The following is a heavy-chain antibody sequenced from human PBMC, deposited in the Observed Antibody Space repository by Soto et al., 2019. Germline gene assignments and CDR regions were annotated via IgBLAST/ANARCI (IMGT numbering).Heavy chain of an antibody. Sequence: QVQLVESGGGVVQPGRSLRLSCAASGFTFSSYGMHWVRQAPGKGLEWVAVIWYDGSNKYYADSVKGRFTISRDNSKNTLYLQMNSLRAEDTAVYYCARDSREQISRYKLWYFDLWGRGTLVTVSS. J-gene: IGHJ2*01. CDR1: GFTFSSYG. CDR3: ARDSREQISRYKLWYFDL. V-gene: IGHV3-33*01. D-gene: IGHD1-1*01. CDR2: IWYDGSNK.